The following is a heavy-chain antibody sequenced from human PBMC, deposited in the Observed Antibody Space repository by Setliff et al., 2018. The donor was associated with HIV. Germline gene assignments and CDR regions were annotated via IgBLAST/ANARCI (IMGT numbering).Heavy chain of an antibody. CDR3: ARREYNYVPRAFDL. J-gene: IGHJ3*01. CDR1: GFSFSSYS. D-gene: IGHD3-16*01. CDR2: IYTGSNTI. Sequence: PGGSLRLSCVGSGFSFSSYSMSWVRRAPGRGLEWIAYIYTGSNTIFYGDSAEGRFTISRDNVKNSVYLQMNSLRVEDTAVYYCARREYNYVPRAFDLWGRGTVVTVSS. V-gene: IGHV3-48*01.